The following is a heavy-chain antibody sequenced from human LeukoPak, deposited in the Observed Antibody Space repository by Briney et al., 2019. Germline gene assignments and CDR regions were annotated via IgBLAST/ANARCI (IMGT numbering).Heavy chain of an antibody. CDR1: GYTFTGYY. D-gene: IGHD5-24*01. CDR2: INPNSGGT. CDR3: ARGIGSGVEMATIGY. Sequence: ASVKVSCKASGYTFTGYYMHWVRQAPGQGLEWMGRINPNSGGTNYAQKFQGRVTMTRDTSISTAYMELSRLRSDDTAVYYCARGIGSGVEMATIGYWGQGTLVTVSS. J-gene: IGHJ4*02. V-gene: IGHV1-2*06.